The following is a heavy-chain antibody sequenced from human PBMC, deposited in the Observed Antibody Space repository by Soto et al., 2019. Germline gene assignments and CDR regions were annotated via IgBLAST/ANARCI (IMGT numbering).Heavy chain of an antibody. CDR3: TRGPRPISTGTGDY. D-gene: IGHD3-10*01. Sequence: GSLRLSCVFSGFTFSMYWMHWVRQSPGKGLVGISRIYNDGTYSDYADSVRGRFTISRDNVNDTLYLQMNNLRAEDSGLYYCTRGPRPISTGTGDYWGQGTQVTVSS. CDR1: GFTFSMYW. J-gene: IGHJ4*02. CDR2: IYNDGTYS. V-gene: IGHV3-74*01.